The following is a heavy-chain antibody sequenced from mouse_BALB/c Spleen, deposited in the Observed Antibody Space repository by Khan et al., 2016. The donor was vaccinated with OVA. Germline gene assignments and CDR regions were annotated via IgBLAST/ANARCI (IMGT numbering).Heavy chain of an antibody. CDR1: GYTFTNYW. CDR2: IYPGDGRN. V-gene: IGHV1S81*02. CDR3: ARNAYFGNYFDY. D-gene: IGHD2-10*01. J-gene: IGHJ2*01. Sequence: QVQLKQSEAELVKPGASVKLSCKTSGYTFTNYWVHWVKQRPGQGLEWIGEIYPGDGRNNNNENFKNKATLIVDISSTTAYMQLSSLTSEDSAVYYCARNAYFGNYFDYWGQGTTLTVSS.